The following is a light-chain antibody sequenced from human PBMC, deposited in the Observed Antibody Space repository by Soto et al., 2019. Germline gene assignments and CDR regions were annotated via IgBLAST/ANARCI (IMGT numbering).Light chain of an antibody. V-gene: IGKV1-5*01. CDR2: DAS. J-gene: IGKJ3*01. CDR3: QQYNSYQFP. Sequence: DIQMTQSPSNLSASAGDRVTITCLASQSISSWLAWYQQKPGQAPKLLIYDASSLESGVPSRFSGSGSGTEFTLTISSLQPDDFSTCYRQQYNSYQFPCGPGT. CDR1: QSISSW.